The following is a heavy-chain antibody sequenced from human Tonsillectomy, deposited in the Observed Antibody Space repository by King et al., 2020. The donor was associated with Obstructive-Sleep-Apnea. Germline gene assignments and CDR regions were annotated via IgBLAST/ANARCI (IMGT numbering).Heavy chain of an antibody. V-gene: IGHV3-11*01. CDR2: AKSGDEVL. Sequence: VQLVESGGGLVKPGGSLRLSCAASGFNLNAYHMSWIRQAPGKGLEWVSYAKSGDEVLLYADSVKGRFTVSKANAKNSLYLQMNSLRVEDTAIYYCARDLWGGTYDYWGQGALVTVSS. J-gene: IGHJ4*02. CDR1: GFNLNAYH. D-gene: IGHD1-26*01. CDR3: ARDLWGGTYDY.